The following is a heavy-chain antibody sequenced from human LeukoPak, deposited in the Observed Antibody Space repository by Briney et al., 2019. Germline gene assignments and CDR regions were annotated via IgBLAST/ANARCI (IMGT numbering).Heavy chain of an antibody. D-gene: IGHD3-9*01. CDR2: IYYSGST. Sequence: ASETLSLTCTVSGGSISSYYWSWIRQPPGKGLEWIGYIYYSGSTNYNPSLKSRVTISVDTSKNQFSLKLSSVTAADTAVYYCASYDILTGNFDYWGQGTLVTVSS. CDR1: GGSISSYY. V-gene: IGHV4-59*01. J-gene: IGHJ4*02. CDR3: ASYDILTGNFDY.